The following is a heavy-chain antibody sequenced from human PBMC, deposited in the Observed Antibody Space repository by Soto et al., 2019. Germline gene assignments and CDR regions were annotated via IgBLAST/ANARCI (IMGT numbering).Heavy chain of an antibody. J-gene: IGHJ5*02. CDR3: ARSTGSGFRPGTHRFNWFDP. CDR2: IIPIFRTP. D-gene: IGHD5-12*01. V-gene: IGHV1-69*01. Sequence: QVQLVQSGAEVKQPGSSVKVSCQASGVTFSSFAISWVRQAPGQGLEWMGGIIPIFRTPNYAQNFQGRVTITADESTSSVYMELGRLRSEDTAVYYCARSTGSGFRPGTHRFNWFDPWGQGTLVTVSS. CDR1: GVTFSSFA.